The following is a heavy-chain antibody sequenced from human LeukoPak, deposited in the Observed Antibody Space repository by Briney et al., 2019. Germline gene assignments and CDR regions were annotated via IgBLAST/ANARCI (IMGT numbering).Heavy chain of an antibody. J-gene: IGHJ4*02. CDR3: ARARKGYYDSSGYFDY. Sequence: SDTLSLTCAVSGYSITSSSWWGWIRQPPGKGLEWIGYIYYSGSTYYNPSLKSRVTISVDTSKNQFSLKLSSVTAADTAVYYCARARKGYYDSSGYFDYWGQGTLVTVSS. CDR2: IYYSGST. D-gene: IGHD3-22*01. V-gene: IGHV4-28*03. CDR1: GYSITSSSW.